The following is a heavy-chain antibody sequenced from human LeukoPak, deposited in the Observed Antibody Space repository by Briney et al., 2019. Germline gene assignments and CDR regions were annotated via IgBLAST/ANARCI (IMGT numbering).Heavy chain of an antibody. V-gene: IGHV3-72*01. CDR3: ARDLQEKDV. CDR1: GFTFSDHY. CDR2: IRNKANTCTT. Sequence: GVSLRLSCAASGFTFSDHYMDGVRQSPGKVAEGGGRIRNKANTCTTEYAASVIGIFTIPRDDGKGSSNIQSRSMKTADTAVYYCARDLQEKDVRGQGPTVTVSS. D-gene: IGHD1-1*01. J-gene: IGHJ6*02.